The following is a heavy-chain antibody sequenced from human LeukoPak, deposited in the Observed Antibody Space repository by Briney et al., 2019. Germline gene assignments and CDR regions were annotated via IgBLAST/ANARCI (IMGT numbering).Heavy chain of an antibody. D-gene: IGHD4-17*01. Sequence: SETLSLTCSVSGGSISSHYWSWIRQPPGKGLEWIGYIYYSGSTKYTPSLKSRVTISVDTSKNQFSLKLSSVTAADTAVYYCARGGTTVTPGLLWFDPWGQGTLVTVSS. CDR3: ARGGTTVTPGLLWFDP. J-gene: IGHJ5*02. CDR1: GGSISSHY. CDR2: IYYSGST. V-gene: IGHV4-59*11.